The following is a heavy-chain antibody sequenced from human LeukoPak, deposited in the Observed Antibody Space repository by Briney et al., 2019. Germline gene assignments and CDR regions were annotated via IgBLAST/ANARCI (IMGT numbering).Heavy chain of an antibody. V-gene: IGHV3-23*01. CDR2: ISGSGGST. CDR1: GFTFSSYA. Sequence: PGGSLRLSCAASGFTFSSYAMSWVRQAPGKGLEWVSAISGSGGSTYYADSVKGRFTISRDNSKNTLYLQMNSLRAEDTAVYYCAKDPSYYYDSSGYYPNWFDPWGQGTLVTVSS. CDR3: AKDPSYYYDSSGYYPNWFDP. J-gene: IGHJ5*02. D-gene: IGHD3-22*01.